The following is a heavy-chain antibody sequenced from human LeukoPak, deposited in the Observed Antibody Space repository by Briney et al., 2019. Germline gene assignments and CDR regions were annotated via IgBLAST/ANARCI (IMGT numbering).Heavy chain of an antibody. D-gene: IGHD3-3*01. CDR3: ARDQYDTWSRRGNFDS. J-gene: IGHJ4*02. V-gene: IGHV3-7*03. CDR1: GFTFGQYW. CDR2: IKLDGSEK. Sequence: GGSLRLSCVASGFTFGQYWMSWVRQAPGKGLEWVANIKLDGSEKNYVDSVKGRFTISRDNTKNSLYLQMNSLRAEDTAVFYCARDQYDTWSRRGNFDSWGQGTLVIVSS.